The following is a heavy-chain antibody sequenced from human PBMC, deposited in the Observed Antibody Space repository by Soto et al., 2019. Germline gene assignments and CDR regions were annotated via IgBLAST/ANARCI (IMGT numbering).Heavy chain of an antibody. V-gene: IGHV1-3*01. CDR2: INAGNGNT. J-gene: IGHJ4*02. Sequence: ASVKVSCKASGYTFTSYAMHWVRQAPGQRLEWMGWINAGNGNTKYSQKFQGRVTITRDTSASTAYMELSSLRSEDTAVYYCARCPNCDYVEYYFDYWGQGTLVTVSS. D-gene: IGHD4-17*01. CDR1: GYTFTSYA. CDR3: ARCPNCDYVEYYFDY.